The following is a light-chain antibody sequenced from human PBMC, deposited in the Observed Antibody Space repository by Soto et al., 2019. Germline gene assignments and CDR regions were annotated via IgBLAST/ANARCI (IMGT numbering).Light chain of an antibody. CDR3: QQYYSAPYT. J-gene: IGKJ2*01. CDR1: QSVLYSSNNKNY. Sequence: DIVMTQSPDSLAVSLGERATINCRSSQSVLYSSNNKNYLAWYQQKPGQPPKPLIYWASTRESGVPDRFSGGGSGTDFTLTISSLQAEDVAVYYCQQYYSAPYTFGQGTKLEIK. V-gene: IGKV4-1*01. CDR2: WAS.